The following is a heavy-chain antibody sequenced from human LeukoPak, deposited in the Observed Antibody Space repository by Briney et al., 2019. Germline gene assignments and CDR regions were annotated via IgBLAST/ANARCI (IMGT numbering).Heavy chain of an antibody. Sequence: SETLSLTRTVSGDSITSYYWSWIRQPPGKGLEWIGYVYYTGSTSYNPSLKSRVTISVDTSKNQFSLRLSSVTAADTALYYCARKGSNWSTQFDYWGQGTLVTVSS. CDR3: ARKGSNWSTQFDY. V-gene: IGHV4-59*08. D-gene: IGHD6-13*01. J-gene: IGHJ4*02. CDR1: GDSITSYY. CDR2: VYYTGST.